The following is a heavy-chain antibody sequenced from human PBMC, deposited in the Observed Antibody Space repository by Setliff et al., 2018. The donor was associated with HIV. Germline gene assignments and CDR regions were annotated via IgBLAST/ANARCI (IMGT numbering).Heavy chain of an antibody. CDR2: INHSGTT. CDR3: ARGRDASTWYLSHFYSYYYLDV. D-gene: IGHD6-13*01. V-gene: IGHV4-34*01. CDR1: GGPLSGYF. J-gene: IGHJ6*03. Sequence: SETLSLTCTVSGGPLSGYFWTWIRQTPDKGLEWIGDINHSGTTNYNLSLKSRTTLSLDTSKNQLSLKLTSVIAADTGLYFCARGRDASTWYLSHFYSYYYLDVWGNGTTVTVSS.